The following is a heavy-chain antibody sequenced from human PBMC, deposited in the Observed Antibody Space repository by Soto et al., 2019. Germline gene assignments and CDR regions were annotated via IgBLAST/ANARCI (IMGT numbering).Heavy chain of an antibody. D-gene: IGHD2-15*01. Sequence: GGSLRLSCAASGFTFSSYGMNWVRQAPGKXLEWVAVIYYDGSKRFSADSVKGRFTISRDNSRNTLYLQMDSLRAEDTAVYYCVRDGDAYGSGGHYDDRPLDLWGQGTLVTVSS. CDR3: VRDGDAYGSGGHYDDRPLDL. J-gene: IGHJ4*02. V-gene: IGHV3-30*03. CDR2: IYYDGSKR. CDR1: GFTFSSYG.